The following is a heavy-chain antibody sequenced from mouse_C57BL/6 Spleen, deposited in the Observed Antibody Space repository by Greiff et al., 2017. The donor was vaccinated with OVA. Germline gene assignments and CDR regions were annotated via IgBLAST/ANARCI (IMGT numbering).Heavy chain of an antibody. Sequence: QVQLQQPGAELVKPGASVKISCKASGYAFSSSWMNWVKQRPGKGLEWIGRIYPGDGDTNYNGKFKGKATLTADKSSSTAYMQLSSLTSEDSAVYFCARWYYGSSYYFDYWGQGTTLTVSS. CDR2: IYPGDGDT. V-gene: IGHV1-82*01. CDR3: ARWYYGSSYYFDY. D-gene: IGHD1-1*01. CDR1: GYAFSSSW. J-gene: IGHJ2*01.